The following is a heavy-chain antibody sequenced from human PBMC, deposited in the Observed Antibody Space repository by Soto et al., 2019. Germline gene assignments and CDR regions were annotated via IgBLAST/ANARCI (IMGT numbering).Heavy chain of an antibody. J-gene: IGHJ5*02. CDR1: GYTFTSYG. CDR2: INAANGDT. CDR3: VRRHVSSTGIDWFDL. Sequence: EASVKVSCKASGYTFTSYGIHWVRQAPGQRLEWMGWINAANGDTKYSPKFQGRVTITRDTSASTAYMELSSLRSEDTAVYYCVRRHVSSTGIDWFDLWGQGTLVTVSS. V-gene: IGHV1-3*01. D-gene: IGHD1-1*01.